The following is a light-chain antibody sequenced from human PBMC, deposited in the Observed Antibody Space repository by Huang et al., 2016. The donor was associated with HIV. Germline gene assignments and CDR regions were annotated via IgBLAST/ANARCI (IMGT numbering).Light chain of an antibody. CDR2: WAS. CDR1: QSVLYSSNNTNF. J-gene: IGKJ2*01. Sequence: DIVMTQSPDSLAVSLGERATINCKSSQSVLYSSNNTNFLSWYQHKPGQPPQLLIYWASTRESGVPDRFSGSGSGTDFSLTISSLQAEDVAVYYCQQYYSTPPTFGQGTRLEIK. CDR3: QQYYSTPPT. V-gene: IGKV4-1*01.